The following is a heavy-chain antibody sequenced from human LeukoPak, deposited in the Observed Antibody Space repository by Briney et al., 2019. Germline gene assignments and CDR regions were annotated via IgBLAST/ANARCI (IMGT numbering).Heavy chain of an antibody. V-gene: IGHV3-66*04. D-gene: IGHD6-13*01. J-gene: IGHJ4*02. Sequence: TGGSLRLSCAASELTVSSDYMSWVRQAPGKGLEWVSTIYSGGGTYYADSVKGRFTISRGNSKNTLYLQMNSLRAEDTAVYYCARHYHGSSWYNYFHYWGQGTLVTVSS. CDR3: ARHYHGSSWYNYFHY. CDR1: ELTVSSDY. CDR2: IYSGGGT.